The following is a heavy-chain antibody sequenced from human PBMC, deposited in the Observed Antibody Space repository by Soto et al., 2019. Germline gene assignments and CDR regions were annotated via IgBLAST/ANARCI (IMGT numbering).Heavy chain of an antibody. CDR2: IWYDGSNK. V-gene: IGHV3-33*01. CDR3: AREGSTVTTTSYYDYMYV. D-gene: IGHD4-17*01. Sequence: QVQLVESGGGVVQPGRSLRLSCAASGFTFSSYGMHWVRQAPGKGLEWVAVIWYDGSNKYYADSVKGRFTISRDNSKNTLYLQMNSLRAEDSAVYYCAREGSTVTTTSYYDYMYVWGKGTTVTVSS. CDR1: GFTFSSYG. J-gene: IGHJ6*03.